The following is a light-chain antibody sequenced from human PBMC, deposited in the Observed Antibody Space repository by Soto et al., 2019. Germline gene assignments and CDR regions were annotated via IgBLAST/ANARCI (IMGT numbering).Light chain of an antibody. Sequence: QSVLAQPASVSGSPGQSITISGTGTSSDVGGYNFVSWYQHHPGKAPKLMIYEVSHRPSGVSDRFSGSKSDNTASLTISGLQAEDEADYYCSSYTSSNTPYVFGTGTKVTVL. CDR3: SSYTSSNTPYV. V-gene: IGLV2-14*01. CDR1: SSDVGGYNF. J-gene: IGLJ1*01. CDR2: EVS.